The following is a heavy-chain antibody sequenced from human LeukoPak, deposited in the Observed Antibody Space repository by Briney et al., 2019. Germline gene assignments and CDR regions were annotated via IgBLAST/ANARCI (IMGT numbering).Heavy chain of an antibody. CDR2: INHSGST. V-gene: IGHV4-34*01. CDR3: ARERGYGDRRCFDY. J-gene: IGHJ4*02. Sequence: SETLSLTCAVYGGSFSGYYWSWIRQPPGKGLEWIGEINHSGSTNYNPSLKSRVTISVDTSKNQFSLKLSSVTAADTAVYYCARERGYGDRRCFDYWGQGTLVTVSS. CDR1: GGSFSGYY. D-gene: IGHD4-17*01.